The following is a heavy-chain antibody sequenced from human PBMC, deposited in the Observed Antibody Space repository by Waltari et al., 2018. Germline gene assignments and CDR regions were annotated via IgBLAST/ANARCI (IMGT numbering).Heavy chain of an antibody. CDR2: VIPIFGTA. J-gene: IGHJ4*02. D-gene: IGHD3-22*01. Sequence: QVQLVQSGAEVKKPGSSVKVSCKASGGTFSSYAISWVRQAPGPGLEWMGGVIPIFGTANYAQKFQGRVTITADESTSTAYMELSSLRSEDTAVYYCAKHKANYYDSSGYEYYFDYWGQGTLVTVSS. CDR1: GGTFSSYA. CDR3: AKHKANYYDSSGYEYYFDY. V-gene: IGHV1-69*13.